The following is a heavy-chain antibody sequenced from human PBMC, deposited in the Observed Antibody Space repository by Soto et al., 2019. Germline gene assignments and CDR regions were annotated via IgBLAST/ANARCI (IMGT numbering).Heavy chain of an antibody. CDR3: VRDQKYFRVNGNWFDS. J-gene: IGHJ5*01. CDR1: GLTFTSSA. V-gene: IGHV1-18*01. Sequence: ASVKVSCKASGLTFTSSAVQWVRQARGQRLEWMGWVSGNNGASNPAPKVQGRITMTLDTSTGVSYMALRSLRSDDTAIYYCVRDQKYFRVNGNWFDSWGQGTLVTVSS. D-gene: IGHD2-2*01. CDR2: VSGNNGAS.